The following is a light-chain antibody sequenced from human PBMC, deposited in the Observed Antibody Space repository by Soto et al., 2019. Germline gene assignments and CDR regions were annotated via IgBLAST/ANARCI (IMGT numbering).Light chain of an antibody. CDR1: TGDLGVYNY. Sequence: QSALTQPPPRSGSPGRSSPFSCPGPTGDLGVYNYSPGYQQPPGKAPNLLFYEVNKRPSGVPDRFSGSKSGNTASLTVSGLQAEDEADYYCSSHGGNSPYVFGTGTKLTVL. CDR3: SSHGGNSPYV. J-gene: IGLJ1*01. V-gene: IGLV2-8*01. CDR2: EVN.